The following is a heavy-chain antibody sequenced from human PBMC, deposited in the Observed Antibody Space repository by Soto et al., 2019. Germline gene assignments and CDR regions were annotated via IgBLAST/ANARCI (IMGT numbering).Heavy chain of an antibody. D-gene: IGHD2-2*01. V-gene: IGHV3-64D*06. CDR2: ISSNGGST. J-gene: IGHJ6*02. CDR1: GFTFSSYA. Sequence: GGSLRLSCSASGFTFSSYAMHWVRQAPGKGLEYVSAISSNGGSTYYADSVKGRFTISRDNSKNTLYLQMSSLRAEDTAVYYCVKLVVPAANYYYYYGMDVWGQGTTVTVSS. CDR3: VKLVVPAANYYYYYGMDV.